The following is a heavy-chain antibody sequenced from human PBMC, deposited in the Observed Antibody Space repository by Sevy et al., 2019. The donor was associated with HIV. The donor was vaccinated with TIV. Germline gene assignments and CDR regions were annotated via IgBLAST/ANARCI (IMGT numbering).Heavy chain of an antibody. CDR1: GFTFSSYW. V-gene: IGHV3-74*01. J-gene: IGHJ3*02. CDR2: INSDGSST. CDR3: ARDMDYYDSSGRDAFDI. D-gene: IGHD3-22*01. Sequence: GGSLRLSCAASGFTFSSYWMHWVRQAPGKGLVWVSRINSDGSSTSYADSVKGRFTISRDNAKNTLYLQMNSLRAEDTAVHYCARDMDYYDSSGRDAFDIWGQGTMVTVSS.